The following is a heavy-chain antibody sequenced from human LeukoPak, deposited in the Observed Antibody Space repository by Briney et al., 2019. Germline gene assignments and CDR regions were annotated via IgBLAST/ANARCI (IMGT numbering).Heavy chain of an antibody. CDR3: ARDHRKSSSWPPPFDY. D-gene: IGHD6-13*01. CDR2: INPNSGGT. CDR1: GYTFTGYY. V-gene: IGHV1-2*02. Sequence: ASVKVSCKASGYTFTGYYMHWVRQAPGQGLEWMGWINPNSGGTNYAQKFQGRVTMTRDTSISTAYMELSRLRSEDTAVYYCARDHRKSSSWPPPFDYWGQGTLVTVSS. J-gene: IGHJ4*02.